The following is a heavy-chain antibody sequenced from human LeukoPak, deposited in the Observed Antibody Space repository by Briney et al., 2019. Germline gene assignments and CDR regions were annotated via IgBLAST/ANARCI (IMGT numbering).Heavy chain of an antibody. Sequence: SETLSLTCTVSGGSISSYYWSWIRQPAGKGLEWIGRIYTSGSTNYNPSLKSRVTMSVDTSKNQFSLKLSSVTAAGTAVYYCAREMGYDFWSANGYYYMDVWGKGTTVTVSS. CDR3: AREMGYDFWSANGYYYMDV. J-gene: IGHJ6*03. D-gene: IGHD3-3*01. CDR1: GGSISSYY. V-gene: IGHV4-4*07. CDR2: IYTSGST.